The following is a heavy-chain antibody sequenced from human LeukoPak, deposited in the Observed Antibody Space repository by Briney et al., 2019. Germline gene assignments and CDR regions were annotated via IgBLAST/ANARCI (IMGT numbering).Heavy chain of an antibody. V-gene: IGHV3-23*01. Sequence: GGSLRLSCAASGFTFSSYAMSWVRQAPGKGLEWVSAISGSGGSTYYADSVKGRFTISRDNSKNTLYLQMNSLRAEDTAVYYCARDLTSNIAAAGPIDYWGQGTLVTVSS. CDR2: ISGSGGST. J-gene: IGHJ4*02. CDR3: ARDLTSNIAAAGPIDY. CDR1: GFTFSSYA. D-gene: IGHD6-13*01.